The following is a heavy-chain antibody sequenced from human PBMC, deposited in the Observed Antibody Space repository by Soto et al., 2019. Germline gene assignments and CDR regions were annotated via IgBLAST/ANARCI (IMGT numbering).Heavy chain of an antibody. CDR3: SREYDILTGYYLYYYYGMDV. V-gene: IGHV3-21*06. Sequence: GGSLRLSCAASGFTFSSYSMNWVRQAPGKGLEWVSSISSSSSYIYYAVSVKGRFSFSRDNAKNLLFLQMNILRADDTAAYYCSREYDILTGYYLYYYYGMDVWGQGTTVTVSS. CDR2: ISSSSSYI. CDR1: GFTFSSYS. J-gene: IGHJ6*02. D-gene: IGHD3-9*01.